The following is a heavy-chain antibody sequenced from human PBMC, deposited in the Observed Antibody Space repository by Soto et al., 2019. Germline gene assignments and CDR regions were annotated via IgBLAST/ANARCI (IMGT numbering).Heavy chain of an antibody. CDR1: GFTFSSYA. V-gene: IGHV3-23*01. D-gene: IGHD1-20*01. J-gene: IGHJ6*02. CDR2: ISGSGGST. Sequence: EVQLLESGGDLVQPGGSLRLSCAASGFTFSSYAVNWVRQAPGKGLEWVSAISGSGGSTYYADSVQGRFTISRDNSKNTLYLQMNSLRAEDTAVYYCAKDPDDNWNVYYYGMDVWGQGTTVTVSS. CDR3: AKDPDDNWNVYYYGMDV.